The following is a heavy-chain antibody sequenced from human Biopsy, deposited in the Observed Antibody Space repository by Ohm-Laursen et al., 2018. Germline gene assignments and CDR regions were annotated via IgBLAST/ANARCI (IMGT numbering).Heavy chain of an antibody. D-gene: IGHD5-24*01. CDR2: MYYSGST. J-gene: IGHJ5*02. CDR1: GGSLNFYY. V-gene: IGHV4-59*08. Sequence: SDTLSLTCSVSGGSLNFYYWSWIRQPPGKGLEWIGYMYYSGSTKYSPSLKNRVTVSFDTSRNQFSLKLTSVTAADTAMYYCARALPPHLQSGYLWGQGTLVTVSS. CDR3: ARALPPHLQSGYL.